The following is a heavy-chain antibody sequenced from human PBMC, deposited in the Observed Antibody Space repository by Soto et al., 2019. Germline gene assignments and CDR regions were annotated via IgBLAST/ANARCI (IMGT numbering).Heavy chain of an antibody. Sequence: GASVKVSCKASGGSFSTNTISWLRQAPGQGLEWMGGIMPIFGSANYAQKFQGRVTITADENTRTVYMELSRLRSEDTAVYYCARQFDSDTTGYYYAYWGQGTLVTVSS. D-gene: IGHD3-22*01. V-gene: IGHV1-69*13. CDR2: IMPIFGSA. CDR3: ARQFDSDTTGYYYAY. CDR1: GGSFSTNT. J-gene: IGHJ4*02.